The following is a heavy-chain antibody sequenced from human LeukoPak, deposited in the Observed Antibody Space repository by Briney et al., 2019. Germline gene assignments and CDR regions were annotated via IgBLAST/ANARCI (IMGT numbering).Heavy chain of an antibody. J-gene: IGHJ3*02. Sequence: GGSLRLSCAASGFSFSTFAMHWVRQAPGKGLEWVAVISYDGRNKYYADSVKGRFTISRDDSKSTMYLRMNTLRTEDTAVYYCARGRENRGEYSGGASDIWGQGTMVTVSS. CDR1: GFSFSTFA. CDR3: ARGRENRGEYSGGASDI. CDR2: ISYDGRNK. V-gene: IGHV3-30*04. D-gene: IGHD3-10*01.